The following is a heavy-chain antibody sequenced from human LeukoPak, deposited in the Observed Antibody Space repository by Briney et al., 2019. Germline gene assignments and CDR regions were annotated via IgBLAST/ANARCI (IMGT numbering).Heavy chain of an antibody. CDR2: ISGSGGST. D-gene: IGHD1-14*01. V-gene: IGHV3-23*01. Sequence: GGSLRLSCAASGFTFSSYAMSWVRQAPGKGLEWVSAISGSGGSTYYADSVKGRFTISGDSSKNTLYLQMDSLRADDTAVYYCVKHGGDSEYYHMDVWGQGTTVTVSS. CDR3: VKHGGDSEYYHMDV. CDR1: GFTFSSYA. J-gene: IGHJ6*02.